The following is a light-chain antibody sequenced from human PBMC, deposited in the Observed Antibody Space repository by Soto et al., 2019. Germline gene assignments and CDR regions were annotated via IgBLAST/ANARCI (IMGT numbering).Light chain of an antibody. CDR2: AAS. J-gene: IGKJ1*01. CDR1: QGISSW. CDR3: QQANSFPWT. Sequence: DIQMTQSPSSVSASVGDRVTITCRARQGISSWLAWYQQKPRKAPKLLISAASSLQSGVPSRFSGSGSVTDFTLTISSLQPEDFANYDYQQANSFPWTFGQRTKVEIK. V-gene: IGKV1-12*01.